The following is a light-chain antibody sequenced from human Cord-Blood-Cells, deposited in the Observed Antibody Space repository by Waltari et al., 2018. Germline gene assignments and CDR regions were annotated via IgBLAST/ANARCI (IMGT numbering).Light chain of an antibody. Sequence: DIVMTQSPLSLPVTTGEPASISCRSSQSLLHSNGYTYLDWYLQKPGQSPQLLIYLGSNRASGVPDRFSGSGSGTDFTLKISRVEAEDVGVYYCMQALQTPLTFGGGTKVEIK. V-gene: IGKV2-28*01. CDR3: MQALQTPLT. J-gene: IGKJ4*01. CDR2: LGS. CDR1: QSLLHSNGYTY.